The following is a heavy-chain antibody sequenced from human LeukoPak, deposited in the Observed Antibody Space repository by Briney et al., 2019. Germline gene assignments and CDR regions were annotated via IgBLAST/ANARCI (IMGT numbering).Heavy chain of an antibody. Sequence: GASVKVSCKASGGTFSSYAISWVRLAPGQGLEWMRGIIHVFGTANYAQKFQGRVTITADESTSTAYMELSSLRSEDTAVYYCARDYYDSSGVLTDYWGQGTLVTVSS. J-gene: IGHJ4*02. D-gene: IGHD3-22*01. V-gene: IGHV1-69*13. CDR2: IIHVFGTA. CDR3: ARDYYDSSGVLTDY. CDR1: GGTFSSYA.